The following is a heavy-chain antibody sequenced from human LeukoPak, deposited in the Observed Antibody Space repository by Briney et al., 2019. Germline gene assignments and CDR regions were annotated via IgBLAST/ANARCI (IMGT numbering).Heavy chain of an antibody. J-gene: IGHJ3*02. Sequence: ASVKVSCKASGYTFTGYYMHWVRQAPGQGLEWMGWINPNSGGTNYAQKFQGRVTMTRDTSISTAYMELSRLRSDDTAVYYCARDRISSIAALVRGNDAFDIWGQGTMVTVSS. D-gene: IGHD6-6*01. CDR3: ARDRISSIAALVRGNDAFDI. CDR2: INPNSGGT. CDR1: GYTFTGYY. V-gene: IGHV1-2*02.